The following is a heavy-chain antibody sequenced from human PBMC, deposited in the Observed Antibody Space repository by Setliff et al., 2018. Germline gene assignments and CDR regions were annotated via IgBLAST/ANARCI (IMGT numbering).Heavy chain of an antibody. J-gene: IGHJ4*02. V-gene: IGHV3-74*01. CDR3: AKDFSLYDILTGYYPY. Sequence: PGGSLRLSCAAAGFTFSSHWMHWVRQAPGKRLMWVSRINNDGSSTTYADSAKGRFTIARDNSKNTLYLQMNSLRAEDTAVYYCAKDFSLYDILTGYYPYWGQGTLVTVSS. D-gene: IGHD3-9*01. CDR1: GFTFSSHW. CDR2: INNDGSST.